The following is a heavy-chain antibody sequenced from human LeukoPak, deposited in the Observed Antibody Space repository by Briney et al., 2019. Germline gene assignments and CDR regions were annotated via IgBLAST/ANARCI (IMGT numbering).Heavy chain of an antibody. J-gene: IGHJ5*02. CDR3: AREQGMVRGSWFDP. CDR1: GFTFDDYG. CDR2: INWNGGST. V-gene: IGHV3-20*04. D-gene: IGHD3-10*01. Sequence: GGSVRLSCAASGFTFDDYGMSWVRHAPGKGLEWVSGINWNGGSTGYADSVKGRFTISRDNAKNSLYLQMNSLRAEDTALYYCAREQGMVRGSWFDPWGQGTLVTVSS.